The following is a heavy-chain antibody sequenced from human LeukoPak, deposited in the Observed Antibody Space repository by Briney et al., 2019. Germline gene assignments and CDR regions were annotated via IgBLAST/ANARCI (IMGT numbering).Heavy chain of an antibody. CDR1: GGSFSGYY. CDR3: ARGLETRFLEWLLPSYSLDP. J-gene: IGHJ5*02. Sequence: SETLSLTCAVYGGSFSGYYWSWIRQPPGKGLEWIGEINHSGSTNYNPSLKSRVTISVDTSKNQFSLKLSSVTAADTAVYYCARGLETRFLEWLLPSYSLDPWGQGTLVTVSS. D-gene: IGHD3-3*01. CDR2: INHSGST. V-gene: IGHV4-34*01.